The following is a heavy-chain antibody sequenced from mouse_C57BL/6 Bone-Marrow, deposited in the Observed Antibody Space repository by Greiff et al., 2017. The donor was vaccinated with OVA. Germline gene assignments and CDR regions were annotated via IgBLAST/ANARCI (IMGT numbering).Heavy chain of an antibody. D-gene: IGHD2-3*01. CDR1: GYTFTSYW. J-gene: IGHJ4*01. CDR3: ANYDGYYNYAMDD. V-gene: IGHV1-64*01. Sequence: QVQLQQPGAELVKPGASVKLSCKASGYTFTSYWMHWVKQRPGQGLEWIGMIHPNSGSTNYNEKFKSKATLTVDKSSSTAYMQLSSLTSEDSAVYYCANYDGYYNYAMDDWGQGTSVTVSS. CDR2: IHPNSGST.